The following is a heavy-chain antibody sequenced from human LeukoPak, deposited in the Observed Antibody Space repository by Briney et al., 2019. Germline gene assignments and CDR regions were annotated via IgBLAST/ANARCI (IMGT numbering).Heavy chain of an antibody. V-gene: IGHV3-23*01. CDR1: GFTFSSYA. J-gene: IGHJ4*02. CDR2: ISGSGGST. CDR3: AKGIVVVPAAIDY. D-gene: IGHD2-2*01. Sequence: PGGSLRLSCAASGFTFSSYAMSWVRQAPGKGLEWVSAISGSGGSTYYADSVKGRFTISRDNSKNTLYLQMNRLRAEDTAVYYCAKGIVVVPAAIDYWGQGTLVTVSS.